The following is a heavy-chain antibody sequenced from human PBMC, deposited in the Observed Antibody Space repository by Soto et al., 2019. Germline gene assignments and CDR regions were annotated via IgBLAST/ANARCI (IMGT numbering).Heavy chain of an antibody. J-gene: IGHJ4*02. Sequence: VAVRLSCAASGFTFSLDSMIWVRQAPGKGLEWVASITSSSSYIYYEDSLKGRFTISRDNAKNSLFLQLDSLRAEDTAVYFCVRARSTDSRPDYWGQGTLVTVSS. CDR3: VRARSTDSRPDY. CDR2: ITSSSSYI. V-gene: IGHV3-21*01. CDR1: GFTFSLDS. D-gene: IGHD3-22*01.